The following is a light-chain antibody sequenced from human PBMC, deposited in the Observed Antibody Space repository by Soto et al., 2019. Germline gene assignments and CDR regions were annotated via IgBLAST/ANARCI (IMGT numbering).Light chain of an antibody. V-gene: IGKV3-20*01. CDR3: QQYGSSPRT. CDR1: QSVSSSY. Sequence: EIVLTQSPGTLSLSPGERATLSCRASQSVSSSYLAWYQQKPGQAPRLLIYGASSRATGIPDRFSGSGSGTDFTLTISRLETEDFAVYYCQQYGSSPRTFGQGTKLEIK. J-gene: IGKJ2*01. CDR2: GAS.